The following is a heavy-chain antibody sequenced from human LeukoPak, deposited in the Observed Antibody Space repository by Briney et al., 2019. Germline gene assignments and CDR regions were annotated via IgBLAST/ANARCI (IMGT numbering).Heavy chain of an antibody. CDR2: ISYDGSNK. CDR1: GFTFSSYA. D-gene: IGHD1/OR15-1a*01. CDR3: AGTKTAPNWFDP. J-gene: IGHJ5*02. V-gene: IGHV3-30*04. Sequence: GGSLRLSCAASGFTFSSYAMHWVRQAPGKGLEWVAVISYDGSNKYYADSVKGRFTISRDNAKNTLYLQMNSLRAEDTAVYYCAGTKTAPNWFDPWGQGTLVTVSS.